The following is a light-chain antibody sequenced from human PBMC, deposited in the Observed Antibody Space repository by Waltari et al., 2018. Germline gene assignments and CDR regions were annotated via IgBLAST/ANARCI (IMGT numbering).Light chain of an antibody. J-gene: IGKJ2*01. Sequence: EVVLTQSPGTLSLSPGERATLSCRASQSVTSRYIAWYQQKPCQPPRLLFYGASSRATGIPDRFSGSGSGTDFTLTISRLEPEDFAVYYCHQYGSSPYIFGQGTKLEIK. CDR1: QSVTSRY. CDR3: HQYGSSPYI. V-gene: IGKV3-20*01. CDR2: GAS.